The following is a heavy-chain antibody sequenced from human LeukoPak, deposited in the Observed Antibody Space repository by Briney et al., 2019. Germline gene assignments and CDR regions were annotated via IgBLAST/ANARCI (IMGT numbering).Heavy chain of an antibody. D-gene: IGHD3-10*01. Sequence: SETLSLTCTVSGGSVSSGSYYWSWIRQPPGKGLEWIGCIYYSGSTNYNPSLKSRVTISVDTSKNQFSLKLSSVTAADTAVYYCAGTQVRGDHGGWGQGTLVTVSS. J-gene: IGHJ4*02. V-gene: IGHV4-61*01. CDR3: AGTQVRGDHGG. CDR1: GGSVSSGSYY. CDR2: IYYSGST.